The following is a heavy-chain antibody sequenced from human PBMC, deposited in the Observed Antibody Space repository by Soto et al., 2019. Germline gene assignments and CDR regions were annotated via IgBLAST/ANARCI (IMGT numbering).Heavy chain of an antibody. D-gene: IGHD6-6*01. J-gene: IGHJ6*02. CDR2: IYYSGST. Sequence: SEPLSLTCTVSWGSISSGDYYWSWIRQPPGKGLEWIGYIYYSGSTYYNPSLKSRVTISVDTSKNQFSLKLSSVTAADAAVYFCARVSKLVAPKDGKSAYFYAMDVWGPGTPVTVAS. CDR3: ARVSKLVAPKDGKSAYFYAMDV. V-gene: IGHV4-30-4*02. CDR1: WGSISSGDYY.